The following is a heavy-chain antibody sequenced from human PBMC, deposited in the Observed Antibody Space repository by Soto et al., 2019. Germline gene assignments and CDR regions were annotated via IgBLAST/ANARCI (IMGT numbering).Heavy chain of an antibody. CDR2: INPNSGGT. J-gene: IGHJ3*01. Sequence: ASVKVSCKASGYTFTGYYMHWVRQAPGQGLEWMGWINPNSGGTNYAQKFQGWVTMTRDTSISTAYMELSRLRSDDTAVYYCATGGYCSVGSCYDNYFVFWCQGTMVTV. D-gene: IGHD2-15*01. CDR3: ATGGYCSVGSCYDNYFVF. CDR1: GYTFTGYY. V-gene: IGHV1-2*04.